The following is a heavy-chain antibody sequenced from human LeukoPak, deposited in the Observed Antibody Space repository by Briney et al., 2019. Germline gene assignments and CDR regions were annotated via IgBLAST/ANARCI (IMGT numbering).Heavy chain of an antibody. Sequence: GGSLRLSCAASEFTVSSNYMSWVRQAPGKGLEWVSVIYSGGSTYYADSVEGRFTISRDNSKNTLYLQMNSLRAEDTAVYYCARGAYYYYGMDVWGQGTTVTVSS. CDR2: IYSGGST. J-gene: IGHJ6*02. CDR3: ARGAYYYYGMDV. V-gene: IGHV3-53*01. CDR1: EFTVSSNY.